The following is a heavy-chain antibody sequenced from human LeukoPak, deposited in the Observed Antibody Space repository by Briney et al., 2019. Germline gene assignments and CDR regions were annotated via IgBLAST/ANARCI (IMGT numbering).Heavy chain of an antibody. J-gene: IGHJ3*02. CDR3: VRKNRDFNAAFDI. D-gene: IGHD2-21*02. CDR2: TYSDSST. V-gene: IGHV3-53*01. CDR1: GLTVSNNY. Sequence: GGSLRLSCAASGLTVSNNYMSWVRQAPGKGLEWVSITYSDSSTNYADSVKGRFTISRGTSQNTLSLQMNSLRAEDTAVYYCVRKNRDFNAAFDIWGQGTVVTVSS.